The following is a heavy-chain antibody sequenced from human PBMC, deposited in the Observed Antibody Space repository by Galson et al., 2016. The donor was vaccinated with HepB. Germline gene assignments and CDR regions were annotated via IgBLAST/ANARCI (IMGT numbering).Heavy chain of an antibody. CDR3: AREFRWATHDAFDI. J-gene: IGHJ3*02. CDR1: GFTFSNYG. D-gene: IGHD3-16*01. CDR2: IWYDGSNK. V-gene: IGHV3-33*01. Sequence: SLRLSCAASGFTFSNYGMHWVRQAPGKGLEWVAIIWYDGSNKYYADSVKGRFTISRDNSKNTLYLQMNSLRAEDTAVYYCAREFRWATHDAFDIWGQGTMVTVSS.